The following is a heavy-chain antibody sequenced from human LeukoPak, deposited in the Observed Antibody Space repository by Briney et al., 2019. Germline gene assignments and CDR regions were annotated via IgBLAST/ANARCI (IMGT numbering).Heavy chain of an antibody. CDR1: GFTFSSYS. CDR2: INTGSTYI. Sequence: GGSLRLSCATSGFTFSSYSMNWVRQAPGKGLEWVSSINTGSTYINYADSVKGRFTISRDNAKNSLYLQMNSLRAEDTAVYYCARDNVGSYYGSGGGDYGMDVWGQGTTVTVSS. D-gene: IGHD3-10*01. CDR3: ARDNVGSYYGSGGGDYGMDV. J-gene: IGHJ6*02. V-gene: IGHV3-21*01.